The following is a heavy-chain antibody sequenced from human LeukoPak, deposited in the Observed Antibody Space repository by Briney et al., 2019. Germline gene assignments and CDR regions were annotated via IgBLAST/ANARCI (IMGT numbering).Heavy chain of an antibody. D-gene: IGHD3-10*01. V-gene: IGHV3-15*01. Sequence: GGSLRLSCAASGFTFSNAWMSWVRQAPGKGLEWVGRIKSKTDGGTTDYAAPVKGRFTISRDDSKNTLYLQMNSLKTEDTAVYYCTTLVLLWFGELWGMDVWGQGTTVTVSS. CDR1: GFTFSNAW. J-gene: IGHJ6*02. CDR2: IKSKTDGGTT. CDR3: TTLVLLWFGELWGMDV.